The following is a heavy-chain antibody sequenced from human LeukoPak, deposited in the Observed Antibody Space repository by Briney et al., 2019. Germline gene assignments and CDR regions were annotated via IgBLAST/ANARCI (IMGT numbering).Heavy chain of an antibody. CDR3: ARNENSGWGYFDY. D-gene: IGHD5-12*01. CDR1: RFTFNSYA. J-gene: IGHJ4*02. V-gene: IGHV3-23*01. CDR2: IGGSNGIT. Sequence: GGSLRLSCAASRFTFNSYAMSWVRQAPGKGLEWVSVIGGSNGITFYVGSVKGRFTISRDNSKDTLYLQMNSLRAEDTAVYYCARNENSGWGYFDYWGQGTLVIVSS.